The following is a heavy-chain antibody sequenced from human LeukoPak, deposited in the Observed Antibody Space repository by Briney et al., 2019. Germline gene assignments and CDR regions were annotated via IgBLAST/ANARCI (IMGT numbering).Heavy chain of an antibody. J-gene: IGHJ6*03. V-gene: IGHV3-33*06. CDR3: AKGASTSYYYYYMDV. D-gene: IGHD5/OR15-5a*01. CDR2: IWYDGSNK. CDR1: GFTFSSYG. Sequence: PGVSLRLSCAASGFTFSSYGMHWVRQAPGKGLEWVAVIWYDGSNKYYADSVKGRFTISRDNSKNTLYLQMNSLRAEDTAVYYCAKGASTSYYYYYMDVWGKGTTVTVSS.